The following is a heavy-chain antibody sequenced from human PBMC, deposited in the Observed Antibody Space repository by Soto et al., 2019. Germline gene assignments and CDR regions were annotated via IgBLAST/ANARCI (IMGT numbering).Heavy chain of an antibody. V-gene: IGHV3-7*01. CDR3: ARGNWNYYYGFDV. J-gene: IGHJ6*02. Sequence: GGSLRLSCAASEFTFDKYYMTWVRQAPEKGPEWVANIKPDGSEQYYVDSVKGRFTISRDNANNSLYLQMNSLRAEDTAVYFCARGNWNYYYGFDVWGQGTTVTVSS. CDR1: EFTFDKYY. CDR2: IKPDGSEQ. D-gene: IGHD1-20*01.